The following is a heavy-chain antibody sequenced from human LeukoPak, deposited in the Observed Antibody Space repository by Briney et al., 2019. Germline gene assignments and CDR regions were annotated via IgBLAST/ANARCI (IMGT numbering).Heavy chain of an antibody. D-gene: IGHD2-8*02. CDR2: ISGYSGDT. CDR3: AREGPGFDY. V-gene: IGHV1-18*01. CDR1: GYTLTELS. Sequence: ASVKVSCKVSGYTLTELSMHWVRQAPGQGLEWMGRISGYSGDTIYSQKLQGRVIMTTDTTTNTAYMELRSLRSDDTAVYYCAREGPGFDYWGQGTLVTVSS. J-gene: IGHJ4*02.